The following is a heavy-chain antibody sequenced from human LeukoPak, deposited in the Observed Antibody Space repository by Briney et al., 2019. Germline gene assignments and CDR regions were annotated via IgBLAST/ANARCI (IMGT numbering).Heavy chain of an antibody. CDR2: INPNSGGT. Sequence: ASVKVSCKASGYTFTDYYMHWVRQAPGQGLEWMGWINPNSGGTNYAQKFQGRVTMTRDTSISTAYMELSRLRSDDTAVYYCARETVVGANFDYWGQGTLVTVSS. CDR1: GYTFTDYY. D-gene: IGHD1-26*01. V-gene: IGHV1-2*02. CDR3: ARETVVGANFDY. J-gene: IGHJ4*02.